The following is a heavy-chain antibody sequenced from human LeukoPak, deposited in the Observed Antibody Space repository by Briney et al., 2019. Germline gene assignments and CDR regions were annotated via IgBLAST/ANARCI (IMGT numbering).Heavy chain of an antibody. Sequence: NPSQTLSLTCTVSGGSISSGGYYWSWIRQHPGKGLEWIGYIYYSGSTYYNPSLKSRVTMSVDTSKNQFSLKLSSVTAADTAVYYCARGIVVVPAVRDAFDVWGQGTMVTVSS. CDR3: ARGIVVVPAVRDAFDV. V-gene: IGHV4-31*03. J-gene: IGHJ3*01. D-gene: IGHD2-2*01. CDR1: GGSISSGGYY. CDR2: IYYSGST.